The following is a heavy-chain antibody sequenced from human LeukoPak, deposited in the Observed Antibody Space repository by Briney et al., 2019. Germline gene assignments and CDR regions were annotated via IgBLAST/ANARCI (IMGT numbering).Heavy chain of an antibody. V-gene: IGHV4-39*01. CDR1: GAFIRRRWYS. CDR3: ASLSGSYGLLYRCFMYV. Sequence: PSETHSLAYPLSGAFIRRRWYSWGWVRQPPGKGLEWIGDIYYSGSTYYNPSLKRRATISVDTTQSQYSLRLTPVTAADTAVYYCASLSGSYGLLYRCFMYVGGRGTAVTVSS. D-gene: IGHD3-16*01. J-gene: IGHJ6*04. CDR2: IYYSGST.